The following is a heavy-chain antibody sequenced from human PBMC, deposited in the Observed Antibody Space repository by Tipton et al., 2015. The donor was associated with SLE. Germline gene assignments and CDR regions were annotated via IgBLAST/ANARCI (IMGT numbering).Heavy chain of an antibody. CDR2: IYYSGST. CDR1: GGSISSYY. Sequence: LRLSCTVSGGSISSYYWSWIRQPPGKGLEWIGYIYYSGSTNYNPSLKSRVTISVDTSKNQFSLKLSSVTAADTAVYYCARVPFYYHYYMDVWGKGTTVTVSS. V-gene: IGHV4-59*01. J-gene: IGHJ6*03. CDR3: ARVPFYYHYYMDV.